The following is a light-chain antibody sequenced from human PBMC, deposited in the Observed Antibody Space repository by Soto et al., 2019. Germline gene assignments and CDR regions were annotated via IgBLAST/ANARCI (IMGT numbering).Light chain of an antibody. CDR2: AAS. Sequence: QMTQCPSSLSASVGDRVTTTFCAIHIISSFFNCYHPSPGKAPKLLIFAASSLQSGFPSRFSGSGSGTDFTLTISSLQPEDFATYYCQQYSSRSTFGQGTKV. CDR1: HIISSF. V-gene: IGKV1-39*01. CDR3: QQYSSRST. J-gene: IGKJ1*01.